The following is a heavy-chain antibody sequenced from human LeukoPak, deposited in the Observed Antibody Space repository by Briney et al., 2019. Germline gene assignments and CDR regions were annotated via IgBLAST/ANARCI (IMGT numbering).Heavy chain of an antibody. J-gene: IGHJ4*02. CDR2: INHSGST. D-gene: IGHD3-9*01. V-gene: IGHV4-34*01. CDR1: GGSFSGYY. CDR3: ARGGYYDILTGTLYYFDY. Sequence: PSETLSLTCAVYGGSFSGYYWSWIRQPPGMGLEWIGEINHSGSTNYNPSLKSRVTISVDTSKNQFSLKLSSVTAADTAVYYCARGGYYDILTGTLYYFDYWGQGTLVTVSS.